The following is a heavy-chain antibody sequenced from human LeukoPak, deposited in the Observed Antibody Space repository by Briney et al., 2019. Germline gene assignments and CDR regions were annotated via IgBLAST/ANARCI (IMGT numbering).Heavy chain of an antibody. D-gene: IGHD3-10*01. CDR3: ARGEPMVTLDH. J-gene: IGHJ4*02. Sequence: SETLSLTCGVFGGSFSGYFWSWIRQPPGKGLEWIGGINHSGDTNYNPSLKSRVTISPDTSLKLSFVTAADTAVYYCARGEPMVTLDHWGQGILVTVSS. CDR2: INHSGDT. V-gene: IGHV4-34*01. CDR1: GGSFSGYF.